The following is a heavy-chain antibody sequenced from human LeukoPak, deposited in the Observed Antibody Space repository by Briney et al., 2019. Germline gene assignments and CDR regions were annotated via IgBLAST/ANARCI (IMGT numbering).Heavy chain of an antibody. CDR3: ARSITMIVVGARVAFDI. J-gene: IGHJ3*02. V-gene: IGHV4-59*01. Sequence: SETLSLTCTVSGGSISSYYWSWIRQSPGKGLEWIGYIYYSGSTNYNPSLKSRVTISVDTSKNQFSLKLSSVTAADTAVYYCARSITMIVVGARVAFDIWGQGTMVTVSS. CDR1: GGSISSYY. D-gene: IGHD3-22*01. CDR2: IYYSGST.